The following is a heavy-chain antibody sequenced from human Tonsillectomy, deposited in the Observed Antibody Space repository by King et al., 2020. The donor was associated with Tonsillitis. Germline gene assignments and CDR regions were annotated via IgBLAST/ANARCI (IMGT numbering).Heavy chain of an antibody. J-gene: IGHJ6*02. V-gene: IGHV3-53*01. CDR3: ARDRGLSLYYYYGMDV. D-gene: IGHD3-10*01. CDR1: VFTVSSNY. CDR2: IYSGGGT. Sequence: VQLVESGGGFIQPGGSLRLSCSASVFTVSSNYMSWVRQAPGKWLEWVSVIYSGGGTYYAVSVKGRFTISRDNSNNTLYLQMNSLRAEDTAVYYCARDRGLSLYYYYGMDVWGQGTTVTVSS.